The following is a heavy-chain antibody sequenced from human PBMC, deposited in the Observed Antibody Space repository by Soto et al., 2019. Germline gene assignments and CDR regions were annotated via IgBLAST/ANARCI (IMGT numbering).Heavy chain of an antibody. CDR3: ERAPAGRILNFYY. D-gene: IGHD6-13*01. V-gene: IGHV1-3*01. Sequence: QVQLVQSGAEVKKPGASVKVSCKASGYTFPSYAMHWVRQAPGQRLAWMGWINAGNGNTKYSQKFQVRVTINRDTSASTAYMELSSLRSEDTAVYYCERAPAGRILNFYYWGQGTLVTVSS. CDR2: INAGNGNT. CDR1: GYTFPSYA. J-gene: IGHJ4*02.